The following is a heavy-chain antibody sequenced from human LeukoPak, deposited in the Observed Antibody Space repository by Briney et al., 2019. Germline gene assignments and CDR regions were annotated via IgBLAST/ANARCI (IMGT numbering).Heavy chain of an antibody. J-gene: IGHJ4*02. CDR1: GGSFSGYY. D-gene: IGHD3-22*01. Sequence: SETLSLTCAVYGGSFSGYYWSWIRQPPGRGLEWIGEINHSGSTNYNPSLKSRVTISVETSKNQFSLMLSWVAAADTAVLYFSRGHYSDSSGYPYWGQGNLVTVSS. CDR2: INHSGST. CDR3: SRGHYSDSSGYPY. V-gene: IGHV4-34*01.